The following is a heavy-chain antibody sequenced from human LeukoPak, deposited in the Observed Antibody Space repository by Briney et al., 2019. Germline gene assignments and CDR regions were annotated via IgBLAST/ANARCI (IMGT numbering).Heavy chain of an antibody. CDR2: IKQDGSEK. V-gene: IGHV3-7*01. Sequence: GGSLRLSCSASGFTFSSYWMSWVRQAPGKGLEWVATIKQDGSEKDYVDSVKGRFTISRDNAKNSLYLQMNSLRAEDTAVYYCARFARGGYYAFNVWGQGTMVTVSS. CDR1: GFTFSSYW. D-gene: IGHD5-12*01. CDR3: ARFARGGYYAFNV. J-gene: IGHJ3*01.